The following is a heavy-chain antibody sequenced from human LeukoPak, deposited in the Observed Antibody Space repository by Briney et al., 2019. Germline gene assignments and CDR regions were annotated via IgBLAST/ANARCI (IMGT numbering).Heavy chain of an antibody. J-gene: IGHJ4*02. Sequence: GGSLRLSCAASGSTFSSYAMSWVRQTPGKGLEWVSAISGSGGSTYYADSVKGRFTISRDNSKNTLNLQMNSLRAEDTAVYYCATFKTYYYGSGSYYNVPGYFDYWGQGTLVTVSS. CDR2: ISGSGGST. V-gene: IGHV3-23*01. CDR3: ATFKTYYYGSGSYYNVPGYFDY. CDR1: GSTFSSYA. D-gene: IGHD3-10*01.